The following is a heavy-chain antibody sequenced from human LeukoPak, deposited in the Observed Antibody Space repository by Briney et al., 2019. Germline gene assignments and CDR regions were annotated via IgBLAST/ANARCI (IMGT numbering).Heavy chain of an antibody. V-gene: IGHV7-4-1*02. D-gene: IGHD5-18*01. J-gene: IGHJ6*02. Sequence: ASVKVSCKASGYTFTSYAMNWVRQAPGQGLEWMGWINTNTGNPTYAQGFTGRFVFSLDTSVSTAYLQISSLKAEDTAVYYCARDGYSYGWDYYGMDVWGQGTTVTVSS. CDR2: INTNTGNP. CDR1: GYTFTSYA. CDR3: ARDGYSYGWDYYGMDV.